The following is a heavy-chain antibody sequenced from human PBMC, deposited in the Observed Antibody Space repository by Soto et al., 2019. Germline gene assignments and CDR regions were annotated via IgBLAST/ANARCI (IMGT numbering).Heavy chain of an antibody. CDR2: INSGGDIE. V-gene: IGHV3-48*03. CDR3: ARSSGGSLGGKGALDI. D-gene: IGHD2-15*01. Sequence: EVQLVASGGGLVQPGGSLRLTCVASGFTFSGHEMNWVRQAPGKGLEWGSYINSGGDIEKYPESVKGRFTITRDNARNTLYVQMNSLRAEDTAIYFCARSSGGSLGGKGALDIWGRGTMVTVSS. J-gene: IGHJ3*02. CDR1: GFTFSGHE.